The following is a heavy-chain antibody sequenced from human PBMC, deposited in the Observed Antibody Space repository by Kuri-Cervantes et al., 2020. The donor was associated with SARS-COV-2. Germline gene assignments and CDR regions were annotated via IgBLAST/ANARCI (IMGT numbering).Heavy chain of an antibody. Sequence: GGSLRLSCAASGFTFSSYWMSWVRQAPGKGLEWVANIKQDGSEKYYVDSVKGRFTISRDNAKNSLYLQMNSLRAEDTAVYYRARDRRGQLGRVYYGMDVWGQGTTVTVSS. J-gene: IGHJ6*02. CDR2: IKQDGSEK. D-gene: IGHD6-6*01. CDR3: ARDRRGQLGRVYYGMDV. V-gene: IGHV3-7*05. CDR1: GFTFSSYW.